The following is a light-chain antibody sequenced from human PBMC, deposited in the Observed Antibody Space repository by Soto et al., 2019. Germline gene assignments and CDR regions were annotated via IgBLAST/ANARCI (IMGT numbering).Light chain of an antibody. Sequence: EIVLTQSPATLSLSPGERATLSCRASQSVSNYLAWYQQKPGQAPRLLIYDASNRATGIPARFSGSGSGTDFTLTISSPEPEDFAVYYCQQRGNWPPITFGQGTRLEIK. CDR2: DAS. J-gene: IGKJ5*01. CDR3: QQRGNWPPIT. CDR1: QSVSNY. V-gene: IGKV3-11*01.